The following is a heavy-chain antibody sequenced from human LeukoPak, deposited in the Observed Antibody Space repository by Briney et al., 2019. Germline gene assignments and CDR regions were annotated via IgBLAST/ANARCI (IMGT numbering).Heavy chain of an antibody. CDR2: MYYSGST. V-gene: IGHV4-39*01. D-gene: IGHD5-18*01. Sequence: PSDTLSLTCTVSGGSISSSSYYWGWIRQPPGKRLEWIGRMYYSGSTYYNPSLKSRVTISVDTSKNQFSLKLSSVTAADTAVYYCARAIGYTAENPNYYYYMDVWGKGTTVTVSS. J-gene: IGHJ6*03. CDR3: ARAIGYTAENPNYYYYMDV. CDR1: GGSISSSSYY.